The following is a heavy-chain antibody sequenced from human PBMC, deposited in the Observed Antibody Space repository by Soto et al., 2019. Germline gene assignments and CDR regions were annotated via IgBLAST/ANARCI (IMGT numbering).Heavy chain of an antibody. CDR3: ARARTSYGYDYYYYMDV. V-gene: IGHV4-59*01. Sequence: PSETLSLTCTVSGGSISSYYWSWIRQPPGKGLEWIGYIYYSGSTNYNPSLKSRVTISVDTSKNQFSLKLSSVTAADTAVYYCARARTSYGYDYYYYMDVWGKGTTVTVS. J-gene: IGHJ6*03. CDR1: GGSISSYY. CDR2: IYYSGST. D-gene: IGHD5-18*01.